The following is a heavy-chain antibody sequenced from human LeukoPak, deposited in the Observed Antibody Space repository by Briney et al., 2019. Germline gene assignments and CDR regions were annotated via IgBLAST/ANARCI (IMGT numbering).Heavy chain of an antibody. V-gene: IGHV3-53*01. D-gene: IGHD5-24*01. CDR2: IYSGTNT. CDR1: GFTVSSNY. CDR3: ARGGRDGQTSAALSYYYYYMDV. Sequence: GGSLRLSCAASGFTVSSNYMSWVRQAPGKGLEWVAVIYSGTNTYYADSVKGRFTISRDNSKNALYLQMNSLRAEDTAVYYCARGGRDGQTSAALSYYYYYMDVWGKGTTLTVSS. J-gene: IGHJ6*03.